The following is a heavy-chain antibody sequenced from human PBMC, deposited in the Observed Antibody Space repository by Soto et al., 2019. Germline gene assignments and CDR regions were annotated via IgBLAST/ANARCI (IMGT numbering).Heavy chain of an antibody. CDR3: ARGRGVPACLLRNWFDP. D-gene: IGHD2-2*01. CDR1: GGSFSGYY. V-gene: IGHV4-34*01. J-gene: IGHJ5*02. Sequence: QVQLQQWGAGLLKPSETLSLTCAVYGGSFSGYYWSWIRQPPGKGLEWIGEINHSGSTNYNPSLKGRVTIPLDTSKNHFSLKRGSVTAADTAVYYRARGRGVPACLLRNWFDPWGQGTLVTVSS. CDR2: INHSGST.